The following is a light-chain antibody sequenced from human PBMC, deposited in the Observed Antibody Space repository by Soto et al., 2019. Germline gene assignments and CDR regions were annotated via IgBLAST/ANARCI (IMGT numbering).Light chain of an antibody. Sequence: SYELTQPLSVSVAVGQTASITCGGNNIGSKNVHWYQQKPGQAPVLVIYRDSNRPSGIPERFSGSNSGNTATLTISRAQAGDEADYYCQVWDSSTVVFGGGPKLIVL. CDR2: RDS. CDR1: NIGSKN. V-gene: IGLV3-9*01. CDR3: QVWDSSTVV. J-gene: IGLJ2*01.